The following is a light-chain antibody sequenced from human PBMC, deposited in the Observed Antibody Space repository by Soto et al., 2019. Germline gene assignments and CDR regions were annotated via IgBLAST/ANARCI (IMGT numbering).Light chain of an antibody. V-gene: IGKV2-28*01. CDR2: MVY. CDR3: MQVLENWYT. Sequence: DIVMTQSPISLPVSPGEPASISCRSSQSLLDSDGYKYLDWYLQKSGQSPQLLIYMVYERASVVPYRFGGSEAGTNFKLKMTRAEARDVCVSFFMQVLENWYTFGKGTRLVIK. J-gene: IGKJ2*01. CDR1: QSLLDSDGYKY.